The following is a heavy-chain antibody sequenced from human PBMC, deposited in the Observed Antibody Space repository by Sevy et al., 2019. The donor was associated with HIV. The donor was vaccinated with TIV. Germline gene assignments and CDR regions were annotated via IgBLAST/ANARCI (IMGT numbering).Heavy chain of an antibody. J-gene: IGHJ6*02. D-gene: IGHD2-2*01. Sequence: GGSLRLSCAASGFAFSNYYAMHWVRQAPGKGLEWVALISYDGSDTYYADSVKGRFTVSRDNSKNTLYLQMNSLRAEDTAVYYCARDGRIVVVPAASLDVWGQGTTVTVSS. CDR1: GFAFSNYYA. CDR2: ISYDGSDT. CDR3: ARDGRIVVVPAASLDV. V-gene: IGHV3-30-3*01.